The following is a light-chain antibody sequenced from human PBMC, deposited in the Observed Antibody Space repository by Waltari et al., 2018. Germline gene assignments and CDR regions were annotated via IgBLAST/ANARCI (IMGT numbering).Light chain of an antibody. CDR1: QSVSRT. Sequence: EIVLTQSPATLSLSPGERATLSCRARQSVSRTLAWYQQKPGQAPRLLIYDASIRATGIPDRFSGSGSGTDFSLTISRLEPEDFAVYYCQKYGTRPATFGQGTKVEVK. CDR2: DAS. CDR3: QKYGTRPAT. V-gene: IGKV3-20*01. J-gene: IGKJ1*01.